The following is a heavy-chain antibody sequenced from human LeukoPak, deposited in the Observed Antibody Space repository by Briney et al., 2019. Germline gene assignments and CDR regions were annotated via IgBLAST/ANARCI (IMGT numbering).Heavy chain of an antibody. V-gene: IGHV1-18*01. CDR2: ISAYNGNT. J-gene: IGHJ4*02. CDR3: ARGMILYYDFWSGYPSPIDY. Sequence: ASVKVSCKASGYTFTSYGISWVRQAPGQGLEWMGWISAYNGNTNYAQKLQGRVTMTTDTSTSTAYMGLRSLRSDDTAVYYCARGMILYYDFWSGYPSPIDYWGQGTLVTVSS. D-gene: IGHD3-3*01. CDR1: GYTFTSYG.